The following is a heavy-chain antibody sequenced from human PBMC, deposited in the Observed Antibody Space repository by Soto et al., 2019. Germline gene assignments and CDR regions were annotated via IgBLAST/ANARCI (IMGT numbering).Heavy chain of an antibody. CDR2: INPNSGGT. D-gene: IGHD3-9*01. CDR3: AREREQLERDFDPSYYYYGMDV. CDR1: GYTFTGYY. J-gene: IGHJ6*02. V-gene: IGHV1-2*04. Sequence: QVQLVQSGAEVQKPGASVKVSCKASGYTFTGYYMHWVRQAPGQGLEWMGWINPNSGGTNYAQKFQGWVTMTRDTSISTAYMELSRLRSDDTAVYYCAREREQLERDFDPSYYYYGMDVWGQGTTVTVSS.